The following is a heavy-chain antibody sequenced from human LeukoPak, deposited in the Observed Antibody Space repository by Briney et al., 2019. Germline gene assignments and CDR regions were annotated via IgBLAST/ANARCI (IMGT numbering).Heavy chain of an antibody. CDR3: AREVDRSFGY. V-gene: IGHV3-7*01. Sequence: GGSLRLSCAPSGFRFSSFWMSWVRQAPGKGPEWVANINQESSEKYYVDSVRGRFTISRDNAKNSLSLQMNSLRVEDTAVYYCAREVDRSFGYWGQGNVVTVSS. J-gene: IGHJ4*02. CDR1: GFRFSSFW. D-gene: IGHD2-15*01. CDR2: INQESSEK.